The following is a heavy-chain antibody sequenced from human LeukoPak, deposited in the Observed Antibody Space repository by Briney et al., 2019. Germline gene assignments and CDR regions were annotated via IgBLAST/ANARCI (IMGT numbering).Heavy chain of an antibody. Sequence: TGGSLRLSCAASGFTFSSFGMHWVRQAPGKGLEWVAFIRYDGNNEYYADSVKGRFTISRDNSKNTLFLQMNSLGAEDTAVYYCAKDASSGFEYWGQGTLVSVSS. V-gene: IGHV3-30*02. D-gene: IGHD3-22*01. CDR2: IRYDGNNE. J-gene: IGHJ4*02. CDR3: AKDASSGFEY. CDR1: GFTFSSFG.